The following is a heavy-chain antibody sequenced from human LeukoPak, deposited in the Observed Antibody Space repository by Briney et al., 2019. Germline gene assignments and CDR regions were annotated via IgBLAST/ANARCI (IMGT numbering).Heavy chain of an antibody. CDR2: INQYGSDK. V-gene: IGHV3-7*05. J-gene: IGHJ4*02. Sequence: GGSLRLSCVVSGFTFSKYWMTWVRQAPGKGLEWVANINQYGSDKYYVDSVKGRFTISRDNAKNSLYLQMSSLRAEDTAVYYCAIYEIAVPALDYWGQGTLVTVSS. D-gene: IGHD6-19*01. CDR1: GFTFSKYW. CDR3: AIYEIAVPALDY.